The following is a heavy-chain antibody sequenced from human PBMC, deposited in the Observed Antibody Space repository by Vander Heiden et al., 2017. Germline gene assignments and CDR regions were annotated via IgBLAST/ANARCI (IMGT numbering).Heavy chain of an antibody. CDR1: GGSFNGYY. V-gene: IGHV4-34*02. J-gene: IGHJ4*02. CDR2: IDHSGNT. CDR3: ARGSVDSRLKD. Sequence: QVQLQQWGAGLLKPSETLSLTCAVYGGSFNGYYWTWIRQPPGKGLEWIGEIDHSGNTYYNPSLKSRVTMSGDTAKNQFSLKLSSLTAADTAVYYCARGSVDSRLKDWGQGTLVTISS. D-gene: IGHD5-12*01.